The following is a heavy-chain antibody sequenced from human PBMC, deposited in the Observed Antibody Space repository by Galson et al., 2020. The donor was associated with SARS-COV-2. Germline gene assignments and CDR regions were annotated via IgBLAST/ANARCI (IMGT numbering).Heavy chain of an antibody. J-gene: IGHJ4*02. D-gene: IGHD3-22*01. CDR2: INHSGST. CDR1: GGSFSGYY. CDR3: ARAVKHYYDSSAYYDY. V-gene: IGHV4-34*01. Sequence: SETLSLTCAVYGGSFSGYYWSWIRQPPGKGPEWIGKINHSGSTNYNPSLKSRVTISVDTSKSQFSLKLSSVTAADTALYYCARAVKHYYDSSAYYDYWGQGTLVTVSS.